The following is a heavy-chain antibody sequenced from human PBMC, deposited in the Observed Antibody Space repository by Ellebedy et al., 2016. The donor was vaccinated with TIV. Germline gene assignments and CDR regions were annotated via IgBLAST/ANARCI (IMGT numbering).Heavy chain of an antibody. J-gene: IGHJ4*02. V-gene: IGHV3-30*18. CDR3: AKAYDLGSGWYYFDY. Sequence: GESLKISCAASGFTFKNYWMTWVRQAPGKGLEWVAVISYDGSNKYYADSVKGRFTISRDNSKNTLYLQMNSLRAEDTAVYYCAKAYDLGSGWYYFDYWGQGTLVTVSS. D-gene: IGHD6-19*01. CDR1: GFTFKNYW. CDR2: ISYDGSNK.